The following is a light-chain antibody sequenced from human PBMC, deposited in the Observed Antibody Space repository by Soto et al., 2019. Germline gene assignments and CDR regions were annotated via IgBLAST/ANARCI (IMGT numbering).Light chain of an antibody. CDR3: QQYNNSPPT. CDR1: QSVSNNY. Sequence: EIVLTQSPGTLSLSPGERATLSCRASQSVSNNYLAWYQQKPGQAPRLLIYGASSRATGIPDRFSGSGSGTDGTLTISGLQSEDGAVYYGQQYNNSPPTCGQGTRGEIK. CDR2: GAS. J-gene: IGKJ5*01. V-gene: IGKV3-20*01.